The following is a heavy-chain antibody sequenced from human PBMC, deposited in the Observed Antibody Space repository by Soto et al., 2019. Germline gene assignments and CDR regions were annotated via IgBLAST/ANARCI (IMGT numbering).Heavy chain of an antibody. CDR3: ARDRSTVVTVYYFDY. J-gene: IGHJ4*02. D-gene: IGHD4-17*01. CDR1: GFTFSSYA. CDR2: ISYDGSNK. V-gene: IGHV3-30-3*01. Sequence: QVQLVESGGGVVQPGRSLRLSCAASGFTFSSYAMHWVRQAPGKGLEWVAVISYDGSNKYYADSVKGRFTISRDNSKNTLYLQMNSLRAEDTAVYYCARDRSTVVTVYYFDYWGQGTLVTVFS.